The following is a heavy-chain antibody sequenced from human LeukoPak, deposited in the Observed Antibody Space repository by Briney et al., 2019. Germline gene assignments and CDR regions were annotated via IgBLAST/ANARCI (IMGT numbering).Heavy chain of an antibody. CDR2: ISSDGSST. J-gene: IGHJ6*02. V-gene: IGHV3-74*01. Sequence: GGALRLSCAASGFTFSGYWMHWVRQAPGKGLVWVSRISSDGSSTAYADSVKGRFSISRDSAKNTLYLQMNSLRAEDTAVYYCARVSCSGGSCYRYYYGMDVWGQGTTVTVSS. D-gene: IGHD2-15*01. CDR3: ARVSCSGGSCYRYYYGMDV. CDR1: GFTFSGYW.